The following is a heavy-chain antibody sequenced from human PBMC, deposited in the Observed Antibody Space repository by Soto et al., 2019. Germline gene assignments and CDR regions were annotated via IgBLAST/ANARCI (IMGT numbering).Heavy chain of an antibody. CDR2: IYHSGST. D-gene: IGHD4-17*01. CDR1: GGSISSGGYS. Sequence: PSETLSLTCAVSGGSISSGGYSWSWIRQPPGKGLEWIGYIYHSGSTYYNPSLKSRVTISVDRSKNQFSLKLSSVTAADTAVYYSASARGDYGGNTHSGQVYYFDYWGQVTLVTASS. J-gene: IGHJ4*02. V-gene: IGHV4-30-2*01. CDR3: ASARGDYGGNTHSGQVYYFDY.